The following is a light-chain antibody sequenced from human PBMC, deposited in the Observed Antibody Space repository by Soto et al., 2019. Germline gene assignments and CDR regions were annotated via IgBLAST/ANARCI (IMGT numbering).Light chain of an antibody. Sequence: EIVLTQSPATLSLSPGERATLSCRASQSVNSSYLAWYQQKPGQAPRLLIYGASSRATGIPDRFSGSGSGTDFTLTISRLEPEDFAVYYCQQYGSSRTFGQGTKVDIK. CDR1: QSVNSSY. J-gene: IGKJ1*01. V-gene: IGKV3-20*01. CDR2: GAS. CDR3: QQYGSSRT.